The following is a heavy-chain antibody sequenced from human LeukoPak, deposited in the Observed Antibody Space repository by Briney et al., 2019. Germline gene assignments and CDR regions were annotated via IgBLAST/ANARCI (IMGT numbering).Heavy chain of an antibody. CDR3: ARDRTDYYDSSGYHDY. D-gene: IGHD3-22*01. CDR1: GYTFTSYY. CDR2: INPSGGST. Sequence: GASVKASCKASGYTFTSYYMHWVRQAPGQGLEWMGIINPSGGSTSYAQKFQGRVTMTRDTSTSTVYMELSSLRSEDTAVYYCARDRTDYYDSSGYHDYWGHGTLVTVSS. V-gene: IGHV1-46*01. J-gene: IGHJ4*01.